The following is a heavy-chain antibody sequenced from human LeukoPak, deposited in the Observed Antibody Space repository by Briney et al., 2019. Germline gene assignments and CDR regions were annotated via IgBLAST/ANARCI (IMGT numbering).Heavy chain of an antibody. V-gene: IGHV3-66*01. J-gene: IGHJ6*02. CDR3: AGATVVLRFLEWLPDGMDV. CDR2: IYSGGST. CDR1: GFTVSSNY. D-gene: IGHD3-3*01. Sequence: PGGSLRLSCAASGFTVSSNYMSWVRQAPGKGLEWVSVIYSGGSTYYAVSVKGRFTITRDNSKNTLHLQVNSLRAEDQAVYYCAGATVVLRFLEWLPDGMDVWGQGTTVTVSS.